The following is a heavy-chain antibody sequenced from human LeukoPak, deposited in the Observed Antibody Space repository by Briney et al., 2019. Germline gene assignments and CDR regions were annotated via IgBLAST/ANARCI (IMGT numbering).Heavy chain of an antibody. CDR3: ASGGSPYYYDSSGYYPRPFDP. V-gene: IGHV4-39*01. Sequence: PSETLSLTCTVSGGSISSSSYYWGWIRQPPGKGLEWIGSIYYSGSTYYNPSHKSPVTISVDTSKIQFYLKLSSVTAADTAVYYCASGGSPYYYDSSGYYPRPFDPWGQGTLVTVSS. CDR2: IYYSGST. D-gene: IGHD3-22*01. J-gene: IGHJ5*02. CDR1: GGSISSSSYY.